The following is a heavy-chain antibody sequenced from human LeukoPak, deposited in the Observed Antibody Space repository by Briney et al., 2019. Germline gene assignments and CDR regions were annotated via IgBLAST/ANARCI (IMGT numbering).Heavy chain of an antibody. CDR1: GGTFSSYT. J-gene: IGHJ4*02. V-gene: IGHV1-69*04. CDR2: IIPILGIA. CDR3: ARDPSRVYYFDY. D-gene: IGHD2-8*01. Sequence: SVKVSCKASGGTFSSYTISWVRQAPGQGLEWMGRIIPILGIANYAQKFQDRVTITADKSTSTAYMELSSLRSEDTAVYYCARDPSRVYYFDYWGQGTLVTVSS.